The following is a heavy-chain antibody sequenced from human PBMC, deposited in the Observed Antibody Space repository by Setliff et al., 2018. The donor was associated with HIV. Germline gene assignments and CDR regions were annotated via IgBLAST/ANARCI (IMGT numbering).Heavy chain of an antibody. V-gene: IGHV1-46*01. D-gene: IGHD3-10*01. Sequence: ASVKVSCKASGYTFTSCFMHWVRQAPGQGLEYMGIINPSDGTTDYTQKFQGRVTMTRDTSTSTVFMDLSSLRSEDTAVYYCAGIRGGDAFDIWGQGTMVTVSS. CDR2: INPSDGTT. CDR1: GYTFTSCF. J-gene: IGHJ3*02. CDR3: AGIRGGDAFDI.